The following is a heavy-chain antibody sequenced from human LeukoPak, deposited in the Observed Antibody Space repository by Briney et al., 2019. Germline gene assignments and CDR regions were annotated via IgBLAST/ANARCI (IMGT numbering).Heavy chain of an antibody. D-gene: IGHD6-25*01. CDR3: ARDGTPIYSSGWVYMDV. CDR1: GFSFSSYE. J-gene: IGHJ6*04. V-gene: IGHV3-48*03. Sequence: GGSLRLSCAASGFSFSSYEMNWVRQAPGKGLEWISYISASGTLTHYADSVEGRFTISRDNAKNSLYLQMSSLRGEDTAVYYCARDGTPIYSSGWVYMDVWGKGTTVTISS. CDR2: ISASGTLT.